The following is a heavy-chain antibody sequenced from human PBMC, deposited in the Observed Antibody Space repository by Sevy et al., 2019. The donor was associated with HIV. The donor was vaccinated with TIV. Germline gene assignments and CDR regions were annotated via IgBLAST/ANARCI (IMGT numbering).Heavy chain of an antibody. CDR3: AKDMIAAAGTDAFDI. V-gene: IGHV3-9*01. Sequence: GGSLRLSCAASGFTFDDYAMHWVRQAPGKGLEWVSGISWNCGSIGYADSVKGRFTISRDNAKNSLYLQMNSLRAEDTALYYCAKDMIAAAGTDAFDIWGQGTMVTVSS. D-gene: IGHD6-13*01. CDR1: GFTFDDYA. J-gene: IGHJ3*02. CDR2: ISWNCGSI.